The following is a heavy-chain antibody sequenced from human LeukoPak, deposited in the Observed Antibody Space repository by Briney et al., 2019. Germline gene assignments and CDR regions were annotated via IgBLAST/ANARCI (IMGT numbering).Heavy chain of an antibody. CDR3: ARESTKYGAYVSGFDF. V-gene: IGHV3-7*01. D-gene: IGHD4-17*01. CDR1: GFTSSSHW. CDR2: IMQDGSEK. Sequence: GGSLRLSCIASGFTSSSHWMNWVRQAPGKGLEWVANIMQDGSEKYYVDSVKGRFIISRDNAKNSLYLQMNSLRAEDTAAYYCARESTKYGAYVSGFDFWGQGTMVTVSS. J-gene: IGHJ3*01.